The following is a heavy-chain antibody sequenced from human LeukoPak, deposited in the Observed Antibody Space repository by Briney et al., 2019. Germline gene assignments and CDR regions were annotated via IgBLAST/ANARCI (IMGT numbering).Heavy chain of an antibody. V-gene: IGHV3-23*01. Sequence: GGSLRLSCVVSGFTFNRYAMSWVRQAPGKGLEWVSGLSDDGGSTYYADSVKGRFAISKANSKSPLYLHMNSLRAEDTAVYYCAGKSPGWHLAFDYWGQGALVTVSS. D-gene: IGHD3-3*02. J-gene: IGHJ4*02. CDR3: AGKSPGWHLAFDY. CDR2: LSDDGGST. CDR1: GFTFNRYA.